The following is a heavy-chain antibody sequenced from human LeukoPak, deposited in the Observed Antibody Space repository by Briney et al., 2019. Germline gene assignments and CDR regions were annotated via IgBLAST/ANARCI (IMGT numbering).Heavy chain of an antibody. CDR1: GFTFSSYA. J-gene: IGHJ4*02. Sequence: PGGSLRLSCAASGFTFSSYAMNWVRQAPGKGLEWVSSISSSSTYIYYADSVKGRFTISRDNAKNSLYLQMNSLRAEDTAVYYCARGSSTNYFDCWGQGSLVTVSS. CDR2: ISSSSTYI. V-gene: IGHV3-21*01. D-gene: IGHD5-24*01. CDR3: ARGSSTNYFDC.